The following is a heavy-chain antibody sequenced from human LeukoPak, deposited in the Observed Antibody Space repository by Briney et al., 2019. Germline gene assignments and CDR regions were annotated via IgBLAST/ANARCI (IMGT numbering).Heavy chain of an antibody. V-gene: IGHV3-7*01. CDR1: GFTFSSYC. D-gene: IGHD5-12*01. CDR3: AREDRVATIFDY. CDR2: IKQDGSEK. J-gene: IGHJ4*02. Sequence: GGSLRLSCAASGFTFSSYCMSWVRQAPGKGLEWVANIKQDGSEKYYVDSVKGRFTISRDNAQNSLYLQMNSQRAEDTAVYYCAREDRVATIFDYWGQGTLVTVSS.